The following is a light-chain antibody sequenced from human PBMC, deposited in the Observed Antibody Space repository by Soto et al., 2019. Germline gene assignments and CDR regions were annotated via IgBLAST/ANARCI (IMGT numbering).Light chain of an antibody. CDR1: QSVSSY. CDR2: DTS. V-gene: IGKV3-11*01. J-gene: IGKJ1*01. CDR3: QQRSTWPT. Sequence: VVTPFPAPPSWVSGERGTLSCRASQSVSSYLAWYQQKPGQAPRLLIYDTSNRATGIPARFSDSGSGTDFTLTISSIQPEDFAVDDCQQRSTWPTFGQVTKVDIK.